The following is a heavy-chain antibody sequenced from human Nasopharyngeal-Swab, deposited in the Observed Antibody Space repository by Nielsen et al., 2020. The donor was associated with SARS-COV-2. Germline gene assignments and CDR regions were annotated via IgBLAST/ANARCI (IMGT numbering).Heavy chain of an antibody. V-gene: IGHV4-39*01. J-gene: IGHJ4*02. D-gene: IGHD3-9*01. CDR3: ASLLRYFVWLLFGGGY. Sequence: LRLSCNVPGGSISSTSYYWGWSRQPPGKGLEWIGNIYYSGSTYYNPSLKSRVTISVDTSKNQFSMKLSSVTAADTAVYYCASLLRYFVWLLFGGGYWGQGALVTVSS. CDR1: GGSISSTSYY. CDR2: IYYSGST.